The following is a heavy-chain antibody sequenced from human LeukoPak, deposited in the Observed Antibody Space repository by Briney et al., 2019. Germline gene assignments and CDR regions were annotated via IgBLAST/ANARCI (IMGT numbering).Heavy chain of an antibody. CDR1: GYIFTGYY. J-gene: IGHJ5*02. CDR2: INPNSGGT. V-gene: IGHV1-2*02. D-gene: IGHD2-15*01. Sequence: ASVKVSCKASGYIFTGYYMHWVRQAPGQGLEWMGWINPNSGGTNYAQKFQGRVTMTRDTSTSTVYMELSSLRSEDTAVYYCARQNLVVDTWGQGTLVTVSS. CDR3: ARQNLVVDT.